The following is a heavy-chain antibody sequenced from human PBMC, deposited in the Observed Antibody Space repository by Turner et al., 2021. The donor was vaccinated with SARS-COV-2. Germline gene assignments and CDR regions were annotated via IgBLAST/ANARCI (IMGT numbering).Heavy chain of an antibody. Sequence: QVQLVGSGGGVVQPGTSLRLSCAASGFTFSSYAMHWVRQAPGKGLECVAVISYEGSNKYYADSVKGRFTNSRDKAKNTLYLQMNGLRAEDTAVYYCARGFSGNYYYFDYWGQGTLVTVSS. D-gene: IGHD1-26*01. CDR1: GFTFSSYA. J-gene: IGHJ4*02. CDR2: ISYEGSNK. V-gene: IGHV3-30-3*01. CDR3: ARGFSGNYYYFDY.